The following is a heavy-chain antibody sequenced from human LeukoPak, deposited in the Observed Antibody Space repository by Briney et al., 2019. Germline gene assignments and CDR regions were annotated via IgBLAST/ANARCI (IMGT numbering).Heavy chain of an antibody. J-gene: IGHJ4*02. V-gene: IGHV1-69*04. CDR1: GGTFSSYT. CDR3: ARENSSSWYSSDY. Sequence: SVKVSCKASGGTFSSYTISWVRQAPGQGLEWMGRIILILGIANYAQKFQGRVTITADKSTSTAYMELSSLRSEDTAVYYCARENSSSWYSSDYWGQGTLVTVSS. CDR2: IILILGIA. D-gene: IGHD6-13*01.